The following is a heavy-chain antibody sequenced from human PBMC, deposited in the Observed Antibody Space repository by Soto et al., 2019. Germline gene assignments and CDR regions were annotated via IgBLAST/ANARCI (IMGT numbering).Heavy chain of an antibody. Sequence: QVQLVQSGAEVKKPGSSVKVSCKASGGTFSSYAISWVRQAPGQGLEWMGGISPIFGTANYAQKFQGRVTITADKSTSTAYMELSSLRSEDTAVYYCARRLCSGGSCYFNWFDPWGQGTLVTVSS. CDR3: ARRLCSGGSCYFNWFDP. CDR2: ISPIFGTA. CDR1: GGTFSSYA. J-gene: IGHJ5*02. D-gene: IGHD2-15*01. V-gene: IGHV1-69*06.